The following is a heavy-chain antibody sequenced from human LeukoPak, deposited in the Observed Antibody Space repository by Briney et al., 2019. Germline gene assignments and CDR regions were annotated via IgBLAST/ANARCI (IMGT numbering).Heavy chain of an antibody. V-gene: IGHV3-48*03. Sequence: PGGSLRLSCAASGFTFSSYEMNWVRQAPGKGLEWVSYISSSGSTIYYADSVKGRFTISRDNSKNTLYLQMNSLRAEDTAVYYCGRVQGSGSLYRAIDYWGQGTLVTVSS. D-gene: IGHD3-10*01. CDR1: GFTFSSYE. J-gene: IGHJ4*02. CDR3: GRVQGSGSLYRAIDY. CDR2: ISSSGSTI.